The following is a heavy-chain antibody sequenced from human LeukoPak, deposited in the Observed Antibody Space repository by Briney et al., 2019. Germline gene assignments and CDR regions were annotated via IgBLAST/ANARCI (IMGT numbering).Heavy chain of an antibody. V-gene: IGHV3-74*01. CDR3: ARDSQLWFGELLQSYYYGMDV. Sequence: GGSLRLSCAASEFTFSNHWMHWVRQAPGKGLVWVSHINGDGRTTTYADSVKGRFTISRDNSKNTLYLQMNSLRAEDTAVYYCARDSQLWFGELLQSYYYGMDVWGQGTTVTVSS. D-gene: IGHD3-10*01. J-gene: IGHJ6*02. CDR2: INGDGRTT. CDR1: EFTFSNHW.